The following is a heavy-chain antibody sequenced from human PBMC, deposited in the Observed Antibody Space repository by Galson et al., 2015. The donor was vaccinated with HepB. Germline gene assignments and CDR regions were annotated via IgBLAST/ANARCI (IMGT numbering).Heavy chain of an antibody. CDR3: ARGSYDILTGYYSEGKYYFDY. CDR1: GFTFSSYS. J-gene: IGHJ4*02. Sequence: SLRLSCAASGFTFSSYSMNWVRQAPGKGLEWVSSISSSSSYIYYADSVKGRFTISRDNAKNSLYLQMNSLRAEDTAVYYCARGSYDILTGYYSEGKYYFDYWGQGTLVTVSS. D-gene: IGHD3-9*01. V-gene: IGHV3-21*01. CDR2: ISSSSSYI.